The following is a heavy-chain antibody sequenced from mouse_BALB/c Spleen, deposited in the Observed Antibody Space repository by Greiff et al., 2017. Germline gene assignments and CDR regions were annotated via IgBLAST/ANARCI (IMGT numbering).Heavy chain of an antibody. CDR3: AREGPYDYDRYAMDY. CDR1: GDSITSGY. Sequence: EVKLMESGPSLVKPSQTLSLTCSVTGDSITSGYWNWIRKFPGNKLEYMGYISYSGSTYYNPSLKSRISITRDTSKNQYYLQLNSVTTEDTATYYCAREGPYDYDRYAMDYWGQGTSVTVSS. V-gene: IGHV3-8*02. J-gene: IGHJ4*01. CDR2: ISYSGST. D-gene: IGHD2-4*01.